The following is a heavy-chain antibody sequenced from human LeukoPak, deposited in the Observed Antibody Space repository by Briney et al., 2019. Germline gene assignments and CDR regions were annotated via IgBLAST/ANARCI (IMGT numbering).Heavy chain of an antibody. J-gene: IGHJ5*02. D-gene: IGHD6-19*01. CDR1: GGSVSSGSYY. CDR2: IYYSGST. Sequence: PSETLSLTCTVPGGSVSSGSYYWSWIRQPPGKGLEWIGYIYYSGSTNYNPSLKSRVTISVDTSKNQFSLKLSSVTAADTAVYYCARVPSGWYWFDPWGQGTLVTVSS. CDR3: ARVPSGWYWFDP. V-gene: IGHV4-61*01.